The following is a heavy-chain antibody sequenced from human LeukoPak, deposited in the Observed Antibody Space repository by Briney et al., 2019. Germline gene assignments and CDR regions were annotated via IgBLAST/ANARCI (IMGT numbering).Heavy chain of an antibody. Sequence: GGSLRLSCAASGFTISSYGMHWVRQAPGKGLEWVAVIWYDGSNKYYADSVKGRFTISRDNSKNTLYLQMNSLRAEDTAVYYCARMASGQYGDVWGQGTTVTVSS. J-gene: IGHJ6*02. CDR1: GFTISSYG. CDR2: IWYDGSNK. D-gene: IGHD2/OR15-2a*01. CDR3: ARMASGQYGDV. V-gene: IGHV3-33*01.